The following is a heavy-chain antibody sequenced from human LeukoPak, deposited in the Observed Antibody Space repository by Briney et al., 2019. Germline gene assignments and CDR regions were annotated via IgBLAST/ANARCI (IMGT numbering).Heavy chain of an antibody. CDR2: INPNSGGT. CDR1: GYTFTGYY. V-gene: IGHV1-2*02. D-gene: IGHD2-15*01. Sequence: ASVKVSCKASGYTFTGYYMHWVRQAPGQGLEWMGWINPNSGGTNYAQKFQGRVTMARDTSISTAYMELSRLRSDDTAVYYCARGRVYIWVVAAYFDYWGQGTLVTVSS. CDR3: ARGRVYIWVVAAYFDY. J-gene: IGHJ4*02.